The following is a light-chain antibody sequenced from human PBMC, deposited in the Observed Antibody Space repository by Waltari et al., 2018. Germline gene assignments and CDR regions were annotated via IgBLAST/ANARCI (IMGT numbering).Light chain of an antibody. CDR2: TAS. V-gene: IGKV1-12*02. J-gene: IGKJ4*01. CDR3: QQTNSLPST. CDR1: QGISNW. Sequence: DIQMTQSPSSVSASVGDRVPINCRASQGISNWLACFHQKPGKAPNPLIYTASTLQSGVPSRFSGSGSGTDFTLTISSLQPEDSATYYCQQTNSLPSTFGGGTKVEI.